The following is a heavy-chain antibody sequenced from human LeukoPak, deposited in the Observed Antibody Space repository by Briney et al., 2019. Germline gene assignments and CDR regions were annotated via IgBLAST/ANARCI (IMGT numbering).Heavy chain of an antibody. CDR3: ARLRITGGHYYQHGLDV. Sequence: SETLSLTCTVSGGSISSYYWSWIRQPPGKGLEWIGYIYYSGSTNYNPSLKSRVTIPVDTSKNQFSLKLSSVTAADTAVYYCARLRITGGHYYQHGLDVWGQGTTVTVSS. J-gene: IGHJ6*02. D-gene: IGHD2-8*02. CDR2: IYYSGST. V-gene: IGHV4-59*08. CDR1: GGSISSYY.